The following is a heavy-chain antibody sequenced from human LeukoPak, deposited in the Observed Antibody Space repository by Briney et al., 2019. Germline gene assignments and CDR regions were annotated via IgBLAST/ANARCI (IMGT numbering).Heavy chain of an antibody. J-gene: IGHJ4*02. V-gene: IGHV4-4*07. CDR3: ARGVSSSWYGGLDY. Sequence: SETLSLTCTVSGGSISSYYWSWIRQPAGKGLEWMGRIYTSGSTNYNPSLKSRVTMSVDTSKNQFSLKLSSVTAADTAVYYCARGVSSSWYGGLDYWGQGTLVTVSS. CDR1: GGSISSYY. D-gene: IGHD6-13*01. CDR2: IYTSGST.